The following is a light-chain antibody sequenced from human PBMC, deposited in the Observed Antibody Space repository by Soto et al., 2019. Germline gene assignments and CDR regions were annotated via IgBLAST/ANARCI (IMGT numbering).Light chain of an antibody. J-gene: IGKJ4*01. V-gene: IGKV1-9*01. CDR1: QGISSY. Sequence: DIQLTQSPSFLSASVGDRVTITCRASQGISSYLAWYQQKPGKAPKLLIYAASTLQSGVPSRFSGSGSGTEFTLTFSSLQPEDFETYYCQQLNSYPFLTFGGGTKGEIK. CDR2: AAS. CDR3: QQLNSYPFLT.